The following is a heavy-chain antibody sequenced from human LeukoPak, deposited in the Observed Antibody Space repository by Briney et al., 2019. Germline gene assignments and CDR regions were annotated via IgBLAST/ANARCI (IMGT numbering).Heavy chain of an antibody. Sequence: PGGSLRLSCAVSGFTLSSSEMNWVRQAPGKGLEWLSYSSNTGSIIKYADSVKGRFTISRDNAKNSVYLQMSSLRAEDTAVYYCARDLSSMVRGVDGFDFWGQGTLVTVSS. D-gene: IGHD3-10*01. J-gene: IGHJ4*02. CDR2: SSNTGSII. V-gene: IGHV3-48*03. CDR1: GFTLSSSE. CDR3: ARDLSSMVRGVDGFDF.